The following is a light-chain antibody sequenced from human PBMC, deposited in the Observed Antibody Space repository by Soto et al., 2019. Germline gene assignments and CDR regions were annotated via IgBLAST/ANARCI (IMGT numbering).Light chain of an antibody. J-gene: IGLJ2*01. Sequence: SYELTQSLSVSVALGQTAKITCGGNDIGSTNVHWYQQKPGQAPVLVIYRDAIRPSGIPERFSCSNSGNTATLTIGRAQAGDEAHYYCQVWHSSTVVFGGGTKVTVL. CDR1: DIGSTN. CDR2: RDA. V-gene: IGLV3-9*01. CDR3: QVWHSSTVV.